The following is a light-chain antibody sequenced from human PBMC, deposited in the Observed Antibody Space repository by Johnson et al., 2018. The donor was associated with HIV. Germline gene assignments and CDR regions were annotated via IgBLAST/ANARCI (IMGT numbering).Light chain of an antibody. CDR3: ATWDSSLSAGV. Sequence: QSVLTQPPSVSAAPGQKVTVSCSGSSSNIGSNDVSWYQQFPGAAPKLLIYETNKRPSGIPDRFSGSQSGTSATLGITGLQTGDEADYYCATWDSSLSAGVFGTGAKVTVL. CDR2: ETN. CDR1: SSNIGSND. J-gene: IGLJ1*01. V-gene: IGLV1-51*02.